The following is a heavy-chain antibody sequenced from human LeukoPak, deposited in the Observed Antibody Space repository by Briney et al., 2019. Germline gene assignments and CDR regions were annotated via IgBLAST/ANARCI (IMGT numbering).Heavy chain of an antibody. V-gene: IGHV5-51*01. CDR1: GYSFTSYW. CDR3: ARLGIAPAGTGGYFDY. D-gene: IGHD6-13*01. J-gene: IGHJ4*02. Sequence: GESLKISCKGSGYSFTSYWIGWVRQMPGKGLEWMGIVYPGDSDTRYSPSFQGQVTISADKSISTAYLQWSSLKASDTAMYYCARLGIAPAGTGGYFDYWGQGTLVTVSS. CDR2: VYPGDSDT.